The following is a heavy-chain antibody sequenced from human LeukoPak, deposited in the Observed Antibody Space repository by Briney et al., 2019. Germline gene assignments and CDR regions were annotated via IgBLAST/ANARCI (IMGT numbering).Heavy chain of an antibody. Sequence: GGSLRLSCAASGFTFSSYGMSWVRQAPGKGLEWVSAISGSGGSTYYADSVKGRFTISRDNAKNTLYLQMNSLRADDTAVYYCARAQWDGWSYYYYYMDVWGKGTTVTISS. CDR1: GFTFSSYG. CDR3: ARAQWDGWSYYYYYMDV. V-gene: IGHV3-23*01. J-gene: IGHJ6*03. D-gene: IGHD6-19*01. CDR2: ISGSGGST.